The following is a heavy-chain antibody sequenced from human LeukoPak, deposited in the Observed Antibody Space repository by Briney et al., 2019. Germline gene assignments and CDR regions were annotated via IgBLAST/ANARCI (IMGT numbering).Heavy chain of an antibody. CDR2: INAGNGNT. CDR1: GYIFTSCT. Sequence: ASVKVSCKASGYIFTSCTMHWVRQAPGQRLEWMGRINAGNGNTKYSQNFQGRVTITRDTSASTAYMELSSLRSEDTAVSYCARDRTADGMFDYWGQGTLVTVSS. CDR3: ARDRTADGMFDY. J-gene: IGHJ4*02. D-gene: IGHD6-13*01. V-gene: IGHV1-3*01.